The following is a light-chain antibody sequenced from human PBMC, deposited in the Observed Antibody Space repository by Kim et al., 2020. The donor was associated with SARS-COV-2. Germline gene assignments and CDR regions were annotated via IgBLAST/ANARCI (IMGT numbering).Light chain of an antibody. J-gene: IGKJ1*01. CDR2: AAS. Sequence: DIQMTQSPSSLSASVGDRVTITCRASQSISSYLNWYQQKPGKAPKLLIYAASSLQSGVPSRFSGSGSGTDFTLTISSLQPEDFATYCCQQSYNLPWTFGQGTKVDLK. V-gene: IGKV1-39*01. CDR1: QSISSY. CDR3: QQSYNLPWT.